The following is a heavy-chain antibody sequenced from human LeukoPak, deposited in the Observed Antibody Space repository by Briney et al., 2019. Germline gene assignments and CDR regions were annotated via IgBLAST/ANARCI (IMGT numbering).Heavy chain of an antibody. V-gene: IGHV4-39*01. J-gene: IGHJ4*02. CDR3: ARQSGYFDY. CDR1: GGSISSSSYY. CDR2: IYYSRST. Sequence: PSETLSLTCTVSGGSISSSSYYWGWIRQPPGKGLEWIGSIYYSRSTYYNPPLKSRVTISVDTSKNQFSLKLSSVTAADTAVYYCARQSGYFDYWGQGTLVTVSS. D-gene: IGHD6-25*01.